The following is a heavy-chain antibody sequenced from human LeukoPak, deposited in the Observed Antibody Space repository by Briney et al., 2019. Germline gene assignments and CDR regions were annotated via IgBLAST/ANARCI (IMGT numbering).Heavy chain of an antibody. J-gene: IGHJ4*02. D-gene: IGHD2-2*02. Sequence: SVNVSCKSSGGTFSSYAITWVRQAPGQGGEWMGGMIPIFGTANYAQKVQGRVTISADESTSTAYMELRSLRSEDPAVSYCARAAFVVVPAAIGYWGQGTLVTVSS. CDR2: MIPIFGTA. CDR1: GGTFSSYA. V-gene: IGHV1-69*01. CDR3: ARAAFVVVPAAIGY.